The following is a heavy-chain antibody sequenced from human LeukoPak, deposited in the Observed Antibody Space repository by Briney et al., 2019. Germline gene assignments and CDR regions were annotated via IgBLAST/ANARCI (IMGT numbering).Heavy chain of an antibody. V-gene: IGHV3-74*03. CDR3: VRSLRSADF. Sequence: GGSLRLSCVVSGFTVDSSAMHWVRQAPGKGLVWVSGVQSDGRRVTYADSVKGRFTVSRDNAKNTLFLQMDSLRAEDTALYYCVRSLRSADFWGQGTLVTVSS. CDR1: GFTVDSSA. CDR2: VQSDGRRV. J-gene: IGHJ4*02.